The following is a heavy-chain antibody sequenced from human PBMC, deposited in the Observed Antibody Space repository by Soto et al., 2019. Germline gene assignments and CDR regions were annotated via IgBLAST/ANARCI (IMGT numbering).Heavy chain of an antibody. J-gene: IGHJ6*03. Sequence: SETLSLTCTVSGGSISSYYWSWIRQPPGKGLAWIGYIYYSGSTNYNPSLKSRVTISVDTSKNQFSLAVSSVSAAHTAVYYCARERTTALPTGYYYYYMDVWGKGTTVTVS. D-gene: IGHD1-7*01. V-gene: IGHV4-59*01. CDR3: ARERTTALPTGYYYYYMDV. CDR2: IYYSGST. CDR1: GGSISSYY.